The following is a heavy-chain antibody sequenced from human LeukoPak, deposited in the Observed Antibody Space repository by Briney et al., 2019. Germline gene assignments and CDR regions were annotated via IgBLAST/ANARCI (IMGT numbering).Heavy chain of an antibody. Sequence: GRSIRLSCAAARFIFSSFAMQCVRQARDKGLEWVALISDDGGNKYDADSVKGRLTISRNNANTALYQQKNRRSAEAAAYYYCIRVARGYYYMDVWGKGTTVTISS. D-gene: IGHD3-10*01. V-gene: IGHV3-30*03. CDR1: RFIFSSFA. J-gene: IGHJ6*03. CDR2: ISDDGGNK. CDR3: IRVARGYYYMDV.